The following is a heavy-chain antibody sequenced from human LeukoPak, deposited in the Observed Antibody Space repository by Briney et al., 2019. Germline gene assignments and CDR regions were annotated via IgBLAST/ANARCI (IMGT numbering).Heavy chain of an antibody. Sequence: SVKVSCKASGGTFSSYAISWVRQAPGQGLEWMGGIIPIIGTANYAQKFQGRVTITADESTSTAYMELSSLRSEDTAVYYCARGPTLTGGFDYWGQGTLVTVSS. CDR2: IIPIIGTA. CDR1: GGTFSSYA. D-gene: IGHD7-27*01. CDR3: ARGPTLTGGFDY. J-gene: IGHJ4*02. V-gene: IGHV1-69*13.